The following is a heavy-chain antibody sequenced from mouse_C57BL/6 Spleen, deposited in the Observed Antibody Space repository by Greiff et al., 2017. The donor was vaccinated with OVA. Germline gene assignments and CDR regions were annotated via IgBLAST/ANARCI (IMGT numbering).Heavy chain of an antibody. CDR2: IYPGDGDT. CDR1: GYAFSSSW. V-gene: IGHV1-82*01. Sequence: VMLVESGPELVKPGASVKISCKASGYAFSSSWMNWVKQRPGKGLEWIGRIYPGDGDTNYNGKFKGKATLTADKSSSTAYMQLSSLTSEDSAVYFCAPYNWDEGYYFDYWGQGTTLTVSS. D-gene: IGHD4-1*01. CDR3: APYNWDEGYYFDY. J-gene: IGHJ2*01.